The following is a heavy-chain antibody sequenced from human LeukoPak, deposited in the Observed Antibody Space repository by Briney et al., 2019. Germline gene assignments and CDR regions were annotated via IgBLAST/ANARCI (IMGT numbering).Heavy chain of an antibody. J-gene: IGHJ5*02. CDR2: IYYSGST. CDR1: GGSFSGHY. V-gene: IGHV4-59*11. CDR3: ARTLPLYSGSYHRGFDP. D-gene: IGHD1-26*01. Sequence: SETLSLTCAVYGGSFSGHYWSWIRQPPGKGLEWIGYIYYSGSTNYNPSLKSRVTISVDTSKNQFSLKLSSVTAADTAVYYCARTLPLYSGSYHRGFDPWGQGTLVTVSS.